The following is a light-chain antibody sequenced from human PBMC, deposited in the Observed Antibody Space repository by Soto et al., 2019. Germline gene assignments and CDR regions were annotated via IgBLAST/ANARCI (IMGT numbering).Light chain of an antibody. V-gene: IGKV3-11*01. Sequence: IVLTQSPATLSLSPGERATLSCRASQSVNIYLAGYQQKPGQAPRLLIYDASNRATGIPARVSGSGSGTDFTLTISSLEPEDIAVYYCQQRSNWRVTFGGGTKVDIK. CDR3: QQRSNWRVT. CDR1: QSVNIY. J-gene: IGKJ4*01. CDR2: DAS.